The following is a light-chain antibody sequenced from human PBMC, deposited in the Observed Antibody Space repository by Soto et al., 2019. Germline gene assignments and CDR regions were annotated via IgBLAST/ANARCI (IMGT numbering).Light chain of an antibody. V-gene: IGKV3-20*01. J-gene: IGKJ2*01. CDR1: RSFASSY. Sequence: EIVLTQSPGTLSLSPGERATLSCRASRSFASSYLAWYQQRPGQAPRLLIYAASNRATGIPDRFSGSGSGTDFTLTINRLEAEDSAVYYCQQYGASPPYTFGQGTKVYIK. CDR3: QQYGASPPYT. CDR2: AAS.